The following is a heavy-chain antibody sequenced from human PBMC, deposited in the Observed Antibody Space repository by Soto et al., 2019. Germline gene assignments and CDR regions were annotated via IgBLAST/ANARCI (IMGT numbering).Heavy chain of an antibody. Sequence: QVQLVQSGAEVKKPGSSVKVSCKASGGSFSTYGISWVRQAPGQGLEWMGGFLPVFTTAKYAQKFQGRVSITADESTYTAYMELSSLRSEDTSVYFRARDGVDVSRTTVRHGALDIWGQGTVVTVSS. CDR3: ARDGVDVSRTTVRHGALDI. D-gene: IGHD4-17*01. V-gene: IGHV1-69*01. CDR2: FLPVFTTA. CDR1: GGSFSTYG. J-gene: IGHJ3*02.